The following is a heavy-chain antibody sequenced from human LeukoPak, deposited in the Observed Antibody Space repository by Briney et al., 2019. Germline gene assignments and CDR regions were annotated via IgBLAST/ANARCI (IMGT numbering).Heavy chain of an antibody. V-gene: IGHV1-69*05. Sequence: SVKVSCKASGGTFSSYAISWVRQAPGQGLEWMGGIIPIFGTANYAQKFQGRVTITTDESTSTAYMELSSLRSEDTAVYYCARDRSQMTTVAHGDYWGQGTLVTVSS. CDR2: IIPIFGTA. J-gene: IGHJ4*02. CDR1: GGTFSSYA. D-gene: IGHD4-23*01. CDR3: ARDRSQMTTVAHGDY.